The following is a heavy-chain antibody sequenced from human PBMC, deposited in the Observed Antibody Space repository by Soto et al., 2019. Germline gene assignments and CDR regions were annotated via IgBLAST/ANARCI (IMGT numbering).Heavy chain of an antibody. J-gene: IGHJ6*02. Sequence: PGGSLRLSCAASGFTFSSYGMYWVRQAPGKXLEWVAVIWYDGSNKYYADSVKGRFTISRDNSKNTLYLQMNSLRAEDTAVYYCAREDCSSTSCYPYGMDVWGQGTTVTVSS. CDR3: AREDCSSTSCYPYGMDV. D-gene: IGHD2-2*01. CDR1: GFTFSSYG. CDR2: IWYDGSNK. V-gene: IGHV3-33*01.